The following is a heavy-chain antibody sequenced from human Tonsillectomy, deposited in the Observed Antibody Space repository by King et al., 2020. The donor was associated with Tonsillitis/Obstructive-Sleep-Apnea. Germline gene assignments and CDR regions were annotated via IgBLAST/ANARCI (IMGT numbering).Heavy chain of an antibody. CDR2: ISYDGSNK. CDR3: SRALSADSGYDCFYY. CDR1: GFTFSSYA. Sequence: VQLVESGGGVVQPGRSLRLSCAASGFTFSSYAMHWVRQAPGKGLEGVAVISYDGSNKYYADSVKGRFTISRDNSKNTLFLQMNRLRAEDTAVYYCSRALSADSGYDCFYYWGQRALVTVSS. J-gene: IGHJ4*02. V-gene: IGHV3-30*01. D-gene: IGHD5-12*01.